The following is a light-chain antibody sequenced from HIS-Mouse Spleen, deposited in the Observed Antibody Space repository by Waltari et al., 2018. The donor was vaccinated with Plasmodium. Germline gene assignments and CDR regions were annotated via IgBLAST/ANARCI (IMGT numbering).Light chain of an antibody. V-gene: IGKV3-20*01. CDR2: GAS. CDR3: QQYGSSPYT. J-gene: IGKJ2*01. Sequence: EIVLTQSPGTLSLSPGERATLSCRASQSVSSSYLAWYQQKPGQGPRLLSYGASSRATGIPDRFSGSGSVTDFTLTISRLEPEDFAVYYCQQYGSSPYTFGQGTKLEIK. CDR1: QSVSSSY.